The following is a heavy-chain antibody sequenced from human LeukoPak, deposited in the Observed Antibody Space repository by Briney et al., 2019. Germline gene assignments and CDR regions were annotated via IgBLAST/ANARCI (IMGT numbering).Heavy chain of an antibody. CDR2: INPTGGST. CDR1: GYTFPSYF. D-gene: IGHD6-6*01. V-gene: IGHV1-46*01. J-gene: IGHJ4*02. Sequence: ASVKVSCKASGYTFPSYFMHWVRQAPGQGLEWMGIINPTGGSTTYAQKFQGRVTMTRDTSTSTVYMELSSLRSDDTAVYYCARTAARRFDYRGQGTLVTVSS. CDR3: ARTAARRFDY.